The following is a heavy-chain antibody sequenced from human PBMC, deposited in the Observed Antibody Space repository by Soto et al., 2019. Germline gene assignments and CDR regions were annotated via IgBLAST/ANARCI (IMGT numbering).Heavy chain of an antibody. CDR3: ARMYYDFWSGYPRGGFDP. CDR2: INHSGST. Sequence: QVQLQQWGAGLLKPSETLSLTCAVYGGSFSGYYWSWIRQPPGKGLEWIGEINHSGSTNYNPSLKRRVTISVDTSKNQFSLKLSSVTAADTAVYYCARMYYDFWSGYPRGGFDPWGQGTLVTVSS. D-gene: IGHD3-3*01. V-gene: IGHV4-34*01. J-gene: IGHJ5*02. CDR1: GGSFSGYY.